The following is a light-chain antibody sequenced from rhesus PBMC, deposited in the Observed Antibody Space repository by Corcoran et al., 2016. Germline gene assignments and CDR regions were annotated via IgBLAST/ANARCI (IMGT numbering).Light chain of an antibody. CDR1: QSINSK. J-gene: IGKJ3*01. CDR3: QQYRDWPFT. V-gene: IGKV3-35*01. CDR2: DAS. Sequence: EIVLTQSPATLSLSPGERATLSCRASQSINSKLAWYQQRPGQPPRLLNFDASTRTTDIPDKFSGSGSGTDFTLTLSSLEPEDVGVYFCQQYRDWPFTFGPGTKLDVK.